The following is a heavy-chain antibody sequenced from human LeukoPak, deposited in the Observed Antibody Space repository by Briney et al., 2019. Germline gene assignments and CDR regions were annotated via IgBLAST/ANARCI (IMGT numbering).Heavy chain of an antibody. CDR1: GGTFSSYA. V-gene: IGHV1-69*05. D-gene: IGHD2-15*01. CDR2: IIPIFGTA. J-gene: IGHJ4*02. CDR3: ARVVVVAPNYYFDY. Sequence: SVKVSXKASGGTFSSYAISWVRQAPGQGLEWMGGIIPIFGTANYAQKFQGRVTITTDESTSTAYMELSSLRSEDTAVYYCARVVVVAPNYYFDYWGQGTLVTVSS.